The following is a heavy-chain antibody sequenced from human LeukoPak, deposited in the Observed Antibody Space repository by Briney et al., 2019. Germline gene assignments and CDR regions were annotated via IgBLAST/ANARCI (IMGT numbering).Heavy chain of an antibody. V-gene: IGHV3-7*01. D-gene: IGHD2-8*01. J-gene: IGHJ6*03. CDR3: ARAQWPAFDYYYYMDV. Sequence: GGSLRLSCAVSGFTFSRYWMTWVRQAPGKGLEWVANIKVDGSEKYYVDAVKGRFTISRDNAKDSLYLQMNGLRAEDTAIYYCARAQWPAFDYYYYMDVWGKGTTVTVSS. CDR2: IKVDGSEK. CDR1: GFTFSRYW.